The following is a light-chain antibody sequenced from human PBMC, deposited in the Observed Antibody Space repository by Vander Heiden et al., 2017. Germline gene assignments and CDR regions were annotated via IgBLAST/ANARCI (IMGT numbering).Light chain of an antibody. CDR1: SGINVGTYR. Sequence: AVLTQPSSLSASPGASASLTCTLRSGINVGTYRIYWYQQKPGSPPQYLLRYKSDSDKHQGSGVPSRFAGSKDASANAGILLISGLQSEDEADYYCMIWHSRAVVFGGGTKLTVL. CDR2: YKSDSDK. V-gene: IGLV5-45*03. CDR3: MIWHSRAVV. J-gene: IGLJ2*01.